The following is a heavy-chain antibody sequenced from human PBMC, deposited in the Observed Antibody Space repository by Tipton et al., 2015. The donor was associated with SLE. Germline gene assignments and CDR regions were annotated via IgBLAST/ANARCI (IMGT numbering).Heavy chain of an antibody. CDR1: GFTVSSNY. J-gene: IGHJ6*02. D-gene: IGHD2-2*01. Sequence: SLRLSCAASGFTVSSNYMSWVRQAPGKGLEWVPVIYSGGSTYYADSVKGRFTISRDNSKNTLYLQMNSLRAEDTAVYYCARDQGGYYGMDVWGQGTTVTVSS. CDR2: IYSGGST. CDR3: ARDQGGYYGMDV. V-gene: IGHV3-66*02.